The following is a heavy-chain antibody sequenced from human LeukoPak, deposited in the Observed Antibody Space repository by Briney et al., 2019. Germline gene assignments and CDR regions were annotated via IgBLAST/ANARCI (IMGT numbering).Heavy chain of an antibody. J-gene: IGHJ4*02. CDR2: IKQDGSEK. CDR1: GFTFSRYW. Sequence: GGSLRLSCAASGFTFSRYWMSWVRQAPGKGLEWVANIKQDGSEKFYVDSVRGRFTISRDNAKNSLYLQMNSLRAEDTAVYYCVRDELGDCGSITCSDFDYWGQGTLVTVSS. V-gene: IGHV3-7*03. D-gene: IGHD2-2*01. CDR3: VRDELGDCGSITCSDFDY.